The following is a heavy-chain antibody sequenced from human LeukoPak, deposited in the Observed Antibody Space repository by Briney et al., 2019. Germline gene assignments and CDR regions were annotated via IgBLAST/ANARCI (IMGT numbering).Heavy chain of an antibody. V-gene: IGHV4-4*07. CDR2: IYTGGST. Sequence: SETLSLTCTVSGGSISSYYWSWIRQPAGKGLEWIGRIYTGGSTDYNPSLKSRVTISFDTSKNQFSLKLSSVTAADTAVYYCARERSGSYDEHFDYWGQGTLVTVSS. CDR1: GGSISSYY. J-gene: IGHJ4*02. CDR3: ARERSGSYDEHFDY. D-gene: IGHD3-10*01.